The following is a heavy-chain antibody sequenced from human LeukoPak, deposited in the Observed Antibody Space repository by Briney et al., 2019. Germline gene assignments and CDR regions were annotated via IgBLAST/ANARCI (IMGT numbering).Heavy chain of an antibody. D-gene: IGHD2-15*01. CDR1: GFSFDDYA. J-gene: IGHJ2*01. Sequence: GGSLRLSCAASGFSFDDYAMSWVRQAPGKGLEWVSGINWSGVSTGYADSVKGRFTISRDNTKNSLFLQMNSLRAEDTAFYYCAKGKDTLNPYWYFDVWGRGTLVTVSS. CDR2: INWSGVST. CDR3: AKGKDTLNPYWYFDV. V-gene: IGHV3-20*04.